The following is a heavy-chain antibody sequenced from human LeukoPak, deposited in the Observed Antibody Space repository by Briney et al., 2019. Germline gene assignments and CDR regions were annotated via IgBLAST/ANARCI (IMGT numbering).Heavy chain of an antibody. V-gene: IGHV4-59*12. CDR1: GASITTYY. D-gene: IGHD3-16*02. CDR2: IYHSGST. J-gene: IGHJ4*02. CDR3: AREINDYVWGSYRHIDY. Sequence: SETLSLTCTVSGASITTYYWSWIRQPPGKGLEWIGEIYHSGSTNYNPSLKSRVTISVDKSKNQFSLKLSSVTAADTAVYYCAREINDYVWGSYRHIDYWGQGTLVTVSS.